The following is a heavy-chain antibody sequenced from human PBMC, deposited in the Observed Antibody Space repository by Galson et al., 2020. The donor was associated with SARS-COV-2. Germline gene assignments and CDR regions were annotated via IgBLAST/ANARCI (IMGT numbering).Heavy chain of an antibody. CDR3: GRAVTGGWDVAQRFDP. Sequence: SETLSLTCSVSGGSVGSSTYYWGWIRQPPGKGLEWIGSIYYNGSPYYNPSLQSRVALSRDTSKNQFYLNLTSVTAADTAVYYCGRAVTGGWDVAQRFDPWGKGILVTVSS. J-gene: IGHJ5*02. CDR2: IYYNGSP. D-gene: IGHD2-21*02. CDR1: GGSVGSSTYY. V-gene: IGHV4-39*07.